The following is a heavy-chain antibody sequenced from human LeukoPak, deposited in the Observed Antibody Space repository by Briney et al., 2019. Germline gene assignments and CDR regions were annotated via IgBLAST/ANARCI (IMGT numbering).Heavy chain of an antibody. Sequence: ASVKVSCKASVYIFTNYYMHWVRQAPGQGREWMGTINPSGGSTTYAQKFQGRVTMTRDTSTSTVYMEVSSLRSEDAAVYYCARDHGSAYYRAPRHWGQGTLVTVSS. CDR1: VYIFTNYY. CDR2: INPSGGST. CDR3: ARDHGSAYYRAPRH. D-gene: IGHD3-10*01. V-gene: IGHV1-46*01. J-gene: IGHJ4*02.